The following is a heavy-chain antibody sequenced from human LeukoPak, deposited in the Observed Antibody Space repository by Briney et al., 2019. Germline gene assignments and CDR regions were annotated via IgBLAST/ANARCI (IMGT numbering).Heavy chain of an antibody. Sequence: SETLSLTCTVSGGSMTSYHWSWIRQPPGKGLEWIGYIYYSGDTNYNPSLKSRVTISVDTSKNQFSLKLSSVTAADTAVYYCARHVVSGWQDIDYWGQGTLVTVSS. CDR2: IYYSGDT. V-gene: IGHV4-59*08. CDR3: ARHVVSGWQDIDY. D-gene: IGHD6-19*01. J-gene: IGHJ4*02. CDR1: GGSMTSYH.